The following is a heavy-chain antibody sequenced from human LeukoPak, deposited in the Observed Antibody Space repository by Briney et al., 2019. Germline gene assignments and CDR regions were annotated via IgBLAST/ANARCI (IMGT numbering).Heavy chain of an antibody. CDR3: ARGVVVVPAATAGSNWFDP. D-gene: IGHD2-2*01. CDR2: IIPIFGTA. CDR1: GGTFSSYA. V-gene: IGHV1-69*13. J-gene: IGHJ5*02. Sequence: SVKVSCKASGGTFSSYAISWVRQAPGQGLEWMGGIIPIFGTANYAQKFQGRVTITADESTGTAYMELSSLRSEDTAVYYCARGVVVVPAATAGSNWFDPWGQGTLVTVSS.